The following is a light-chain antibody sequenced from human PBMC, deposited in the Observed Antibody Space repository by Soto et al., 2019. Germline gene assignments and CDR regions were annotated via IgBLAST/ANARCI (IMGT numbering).Light chain of an antibody. V-gene: IGKV1-39*01. CDR3: QQNYSATWT. Sequence: DIQMTQSPSSLSASVGDRVTITCRASQSISSWLAWYQQKPGKAPKLLIYAASTLQSGVPSRFSGSGSETDFTLTTSSLQPEDFATYSCQQNYSATWTFGQGTKVDIK. CDR2: AAS. CDR1: QSISSW. J-gene: IGKJ1*01.